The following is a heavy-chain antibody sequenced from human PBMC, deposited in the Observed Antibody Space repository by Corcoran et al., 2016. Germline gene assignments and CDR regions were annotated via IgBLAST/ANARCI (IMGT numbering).Heavy chain of an antibody. CDR3: ARRGGSGWIAGFCFDY. J-gene: IGHJ4*02. D-gene: IGHD6-19*01. V-gene: IGHV4-39*01. CDR1: GGSISSSSFY. Sequence: QLQLQESGPGLVKPSETLSLTCTVSGGSISSSSFYWGWIRQPPGQGLEWIGSTYYSGSTYYNPSLKSRVIISVDTSKNQFSLKLSSVTAADTAVYYCARRGGSGWIAGFCFDYWGQGTLVTVSS. CDR2: TYYSGST.